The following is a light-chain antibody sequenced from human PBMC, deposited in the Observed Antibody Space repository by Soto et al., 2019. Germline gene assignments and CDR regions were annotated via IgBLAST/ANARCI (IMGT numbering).Light chain of an antibody. V-gene: IGLV2-8*01. CDR3: SSYADSNSYV. CDR1: SSAFGGYNY. CDR2: EVT. Sequence: QSVLIQPPYAPASPGQSVTISCTRNSSAFGGYNYVYWYQQHPGKAPKLMIYEVTKRPSGVPDRFSGSKSGNTASLTVSGLQAEDEADYYCSSYADSNSYVFGTGTKVTVL. J-gene: IGLJ1*01.